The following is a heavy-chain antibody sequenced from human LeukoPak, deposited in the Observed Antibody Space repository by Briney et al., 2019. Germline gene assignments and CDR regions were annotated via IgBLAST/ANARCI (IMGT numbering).Heavy chain of an antibody. CDR1: RGSFSGYY. D-gene: IGHD6-6*01. V-gene: IGHV4-34*01. CDR2: INHSGST. CDR3: ARGAARGFDY. J-gene: IGHJ4*02. Sequence: KPSETLSLTFAVYRGSFSGYYWSWIRQPPGKGLEWIGEINHSGSTNYNPSLKSRVSISEDTSKNQFSLKLNSVTAADTALYYCARGAARGFDYWGQGTLVTVSS.